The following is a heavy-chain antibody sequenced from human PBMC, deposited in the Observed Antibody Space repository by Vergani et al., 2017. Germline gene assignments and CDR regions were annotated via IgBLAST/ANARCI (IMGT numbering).Heavy chain of an antibody. CDR1: GYTFTSYD. CDR2: MNPNSGNT. V-gene: IGHV1-8*01. CDR3: ARRKSYYYGSGSYYNYYYYMDV. Sequence: QVQLVQSGAEVKKPGASVKVSCKASGYTFTSYDINWVRQATGQGLEWMGWMNPNSGNTGYAQKFQGRVTMTRNTSRSTAYMELSSLRSEDTAVYYCARRKSYYYGSGSYYNYYYYMDVWGKGTTVTVS. D-gene: IGHD3-10*01. J-gene: IGHJ6*03.